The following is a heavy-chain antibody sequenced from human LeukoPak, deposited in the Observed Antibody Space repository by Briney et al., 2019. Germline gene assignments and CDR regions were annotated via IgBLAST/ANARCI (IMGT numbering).Heavy chain of an antibody. CDR3: AKDSGWLRFHY. CDR2: IKQDGSEK. V-gene: IGHV3-7*03. J-gene: IGHJ4*02. Sequence: GGSLRLSCAASGFTFSSYWMSWVRQAPGKGLEWVANIKQDGSEKYYVDSVKGRFTISRDNSKNTFYLQMNSLRAEDTAVYYCAKDSGWLRFHYWGQGTLVTVSS. CDR1: GFTFSSYW. D-gene: IGHD5-12*01.